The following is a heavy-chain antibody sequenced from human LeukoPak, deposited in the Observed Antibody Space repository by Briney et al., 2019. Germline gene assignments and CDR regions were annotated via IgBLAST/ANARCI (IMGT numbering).Heavy chain of an antibody. CDR1: GFTVSSNY. D-gene: IGHD5-12*01. V-gene: IGHV3-53*01. CDR3: ARASGYSGYDPFDY. J-gene: IGHJ4*02. Sequence: PGGSLRLSCAASGFTVSSNYMSWVRQAPGKGLEWVSVIYSGGDTYYADSVKGRFTISRDNSKNTLYLQMNTLRAEDTAVYYCARASGYSGYDPFDYWAREPWSPSSQ. CDR2: IYSGGDT.